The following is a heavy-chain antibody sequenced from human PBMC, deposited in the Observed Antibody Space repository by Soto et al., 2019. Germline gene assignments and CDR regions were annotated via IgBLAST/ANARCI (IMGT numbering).Heavy chain of an antibody. Sequence: QVQLVQSGAEVKKPGASVKVSCKASGYTFTSYGISWVRQAPGQGLEWMGRISGYNGNSNYAQNLQGRVTMTTDTSTSTAYMEVRSLRSDDTAVYYCTREDIQDIVVVVVAPEGLGYWGQGTLVTVSS. J-gene: IGHJ4*02. CDR3: TREDIQDIVVVVVAPEGLGY. CDR2: ISGYNGNS. D-gene: IGHD2-15*01. V-gene: IGHV1-18*01. CDR1: GYTFTSYG.